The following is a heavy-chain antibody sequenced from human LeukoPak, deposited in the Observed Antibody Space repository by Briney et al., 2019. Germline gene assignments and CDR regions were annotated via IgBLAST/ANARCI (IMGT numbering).Heavy chain of an antibody. CDR3: ARGDGYSSSPTDY. CDR1: GFTVSSNY. CDR2: IYSGGST. D-gene: IGHD6-6*01. Sequence: PGGSLRLSCAASGFTVSSNYMSWVRQAPGNRLEWVSVIYSGGSTYYADSVKGRFTISRDNSKNTLYLQMNSLRAEDTAVYYCARGDGYSSSPTDYWGQGTLVTVSS. V-gene: IGHV3-66*01. J-gene: IGHJ4*02.